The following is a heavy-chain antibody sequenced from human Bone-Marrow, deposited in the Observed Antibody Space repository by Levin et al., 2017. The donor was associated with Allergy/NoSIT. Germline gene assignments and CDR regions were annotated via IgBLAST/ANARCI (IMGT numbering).Heavy chain of an antibody. D-gene: IGHD2-15*01. V-gene: IGHV4-59*01. CDR1: GGSISSYF. CDR2: IHSSGSS. CDR3: ARYHCSGGTGYHFDY. J-gene: IGHJ4*02. Sequence: PSETLSLTCTVSGGSISSYFWSWIRQPPGKGLEWIGHIHSSGSSNYNPSLKSRVTMSVDTSTNQFSLELSSVTAADTAVYYCARYHCSGGTGYHFDYWGQGTLVTVSS.